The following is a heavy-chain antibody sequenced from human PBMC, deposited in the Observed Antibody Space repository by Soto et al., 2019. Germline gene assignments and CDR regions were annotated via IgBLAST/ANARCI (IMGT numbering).Heavy chain of an antibody. Sequence: EVQLLESGGGLVQPGGSLRLSCAASGFTFSSYAMSWVRQAPGKGLEWVSAISGSGGTTYYADSVKGRFTFSRDNSKNTLSLQMNSLRAEDTAVYCCAKTANGWCSAVDIWGQGTMVTVSS. CDR3: AKTANGWCSAVDI. V-gene: IGHV3-23*01. CDR2: ISGSGGTT. CDR1: GFTFSSYA. J-gene: IGHJ3*02. D-gene: IGHD6-19*01.